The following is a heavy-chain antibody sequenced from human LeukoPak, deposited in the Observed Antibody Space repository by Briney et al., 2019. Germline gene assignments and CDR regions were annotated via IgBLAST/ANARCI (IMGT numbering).Heavy chain of an antibody. Sequence: GGSLRLSCAASAFTFSDYSMNWVRQAPGKGLEWVSYISGRSSTIYYADSVKGRFTISRDNSKNTLYLQMDSLRAEDTAVYYCAKDYELEPYDLMDVWGKGTTVTVSS. CDR3: AKDYELEPYDLMDV. CDR1: AFTFSDYS. D-gene: IGHD1-1*01. CDR2: ISGRSSTI. J-gene: IGHJ6*03. V-gene: IGHV3-48*01.